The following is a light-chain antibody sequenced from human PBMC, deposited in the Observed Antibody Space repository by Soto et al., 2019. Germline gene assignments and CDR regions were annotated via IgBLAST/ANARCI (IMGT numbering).Light chain of an antibody. CDR3: QQYYSTPHVR. CDR2: WAS. Sequence: DIVMTQSPDSLAVSLGERATINCKSSQSVLYSSNNKNYLAWYQQKPGQPPKLLIYWASTRESGVPDRFSGSGSGTDFTLTISSLQAEDVAVYYCQQYYSTPHVRFGQGTKVEIK. J-gene: IGKJ1*01. CDR1: QSVLYSSNNKNY. V-gene: IGKV4-1*01.